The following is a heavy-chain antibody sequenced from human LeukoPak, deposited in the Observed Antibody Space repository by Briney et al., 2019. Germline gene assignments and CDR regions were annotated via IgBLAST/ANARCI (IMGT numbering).Heavy chain of an antibody. CDR2: IWYDGSNK. Sequence: PGGSLRLSCAASGLTLINYGMHSVRQAPDKGLEWVAVIWYDGSNKNYADSVKGRLTISRDNSKNTLSLQVNSLRAEDSAVYYCVRASPAVAGHFDYWGQGTLVTVSS. D-gene: IGHD6-19*01. V-gene: IGHV3-33*01. CDR1: GLTLINYG. CDR3: VRASPAVAGHFDY. J-gene: IGHJ4*02.